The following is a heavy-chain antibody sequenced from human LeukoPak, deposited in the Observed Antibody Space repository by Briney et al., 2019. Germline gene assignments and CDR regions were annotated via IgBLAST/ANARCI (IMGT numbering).Heavy chain of an antibody. CDR3: ARNWNYESYDY. D-gene: IGHD1-7*01. CDR1: GYTFTSYD. V-gene: IGHV1-8*01. J-gene: IGHJ4*02. CDR2: MNPNRGNT. Sequence: ASVEVSCKASGYTFTSYDINWVRQATGQGLEWMGWMNPNRGNTGYVQKFQGRVTMTRNTSISTAYMELSSLRSEDTAVYYCARNWNYESYDYWGQGTLVTVSS.